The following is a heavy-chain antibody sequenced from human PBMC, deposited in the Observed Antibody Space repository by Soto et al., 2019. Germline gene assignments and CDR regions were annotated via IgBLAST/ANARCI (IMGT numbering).Heavy chain of an antibody. J-gene: IGHJ6*03. V-gene: IGHV3-64*01. CDR3: ARRARADYYYMDV. CDR2: ISSNGIGT. Sequence: EVQLVESGGGLAQPGGSLRLSCAASGFTLSSDAMYWVRQAPGKGLEYVSGISSNGIGTYYANSVKGRFTISRDNSKNTVYLQMDSLRPEDMAVYYCARRARADYYYMDVWGKGTTVTVS. D-gene: IGHD6-6*01. CDR1: GFTLSSDA.